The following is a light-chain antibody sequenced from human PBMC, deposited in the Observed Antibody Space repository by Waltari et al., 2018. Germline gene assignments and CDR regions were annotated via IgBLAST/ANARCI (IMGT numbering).Light chain of an antibody. CDR3: GAWDSSLSAVL. Sequence: QSVLTQPPSVSGDPGQRVTLSCPGSSSNIGGYYVYWYQQFPGTAPKLLIYDNNKRPSGFSDRFSGSKSGTSASLTITGLQPGDEADYYCGAWDSSLSAVLFGGGTRLTVL. J-gene: IGLJ2*01. CDR1: SSNIGGYY. V-gene: IGLV1-51*01. CDR2: DNN.